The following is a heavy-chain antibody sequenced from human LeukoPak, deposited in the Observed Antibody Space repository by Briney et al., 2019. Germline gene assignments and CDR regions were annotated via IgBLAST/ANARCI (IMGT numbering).Heavy chain of an antibody. CDR1: GFTFSSYA. CDR2: ISGSGGST. CDR3: AKCEGIVGALPTAMDAFDI. J-gene: IGHJ3*02. V-gene: IGHV3-23*01. Sequence: PGGSLRLSCAASGFTFSSYAMSWVRQAPGKGLEWVSAISGSGGSTYYADSVKGRFTISRDNSKNTLYLQMNSLRAEDTAVYYCAKCEGIVGALPTAMDAFDIWGQGTMVTVSS. D-gene: IGHD1-26*01.